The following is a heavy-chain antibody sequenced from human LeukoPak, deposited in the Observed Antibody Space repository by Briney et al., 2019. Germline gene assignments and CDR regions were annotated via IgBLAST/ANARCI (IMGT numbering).Heavy chain of an antibody. CDR3: ARGSRIAAAGPSFDY. CDR1: GGSISSYY. Sequence: SETLPLTCTVSGGSISSYYWSWIRQPAGKGLEWIGRIYTSGSTNYNPSLKSRVTISVDKSKNQFSLKLSSVTAADTAVYYCARGSRIAAAGPSFDYWGQGTLVTVSS. D-gene: IGHD6-13*01. J-gene: IGHJ4*02. CDR2: IYTSGST. V-gene: IGHV4-4*07.